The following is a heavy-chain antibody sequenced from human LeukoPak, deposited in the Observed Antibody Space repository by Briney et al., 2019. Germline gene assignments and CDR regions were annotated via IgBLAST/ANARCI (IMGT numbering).Heavy chain of an antibody. J-gene: IGHJ4*02. CDR3: ARDSGLAF. CDR2: IKEDGSGK. V-gene: IGHV3-7*01. CDR1: GFTFSSYW. D-gene: IGHD2-21*01. Sequence: GGSLRLSCVASGFTFSSYWVSWVRQAPGKGLEWVANIKEDGSGKYYVDSVKGRFTISRDNAKNSLYLQMNSLRAEDTAVYYCARDSGLAFWGQGTLVTVSS.